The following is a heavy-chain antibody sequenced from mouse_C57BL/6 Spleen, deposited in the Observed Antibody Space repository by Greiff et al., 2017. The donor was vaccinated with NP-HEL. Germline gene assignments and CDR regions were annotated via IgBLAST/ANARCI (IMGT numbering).Heavy chain of an antibody. CDR3: ARGEANRNNYAMDY. CDR2: IYPGCGST. CDR1: GYTFTSYW. Sequence: QVQLQQPGAELVKPGASVKMSCKASGYTFTSYWITWVKQRPGQGLEWIGDIYPGCGSTNYNEQFKSKATLTADTSSSTAYMQLSSLTSEDSAVYYSARGEANRNNYAMDYWGQGTSVTVSS. D-gene: IGHD1-1*01. J-gene: IGHJ4*01. V-gene: IGHV1-55*01.